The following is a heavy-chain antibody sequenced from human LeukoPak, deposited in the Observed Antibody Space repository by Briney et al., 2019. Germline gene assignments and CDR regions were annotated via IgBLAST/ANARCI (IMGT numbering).Heavy chain of an antibody. V-gene: IGHV3-11*01. CDR3: AREQHYDSSGYSGY. CDR1: GFTFSDYY. CDR2: ISSSGSTI. D-gene: IGHD3-22*01. J-gene: IGHJ4*02. Sequence: GGSLRLSCAASGFTFSDYYMSWIRQAPGKGLEWVSYISSSGSTIYYADSVKGRFTISRDNAKNSLYLQTNSLRAEDTAVYYCAREQHYDSSGYSGYWGQGTLVTVSS.